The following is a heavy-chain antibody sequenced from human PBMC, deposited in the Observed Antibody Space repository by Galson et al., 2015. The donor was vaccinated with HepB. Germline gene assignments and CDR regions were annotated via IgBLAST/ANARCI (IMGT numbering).Heavy chain of an antibody. Sequence: SLRLSCAASGFTFSSYAMSWVRQAPGKGLEWVAAISGSGGSTYYADSVKGRFTISRDNSKNTLYLQMNSLRAEDTAVYYCAKARIGYCSSTSCYAPDYWGQGTLVTVSS. CDR2: ISGSGGST. CDR3: AKARIGYCSSTSCYAPDY. CDR1: GFTFSSYA. V-gene: IGHV3-23*01. J-gene: IGHJ4*02. D-gene: IGHD2-2*01.